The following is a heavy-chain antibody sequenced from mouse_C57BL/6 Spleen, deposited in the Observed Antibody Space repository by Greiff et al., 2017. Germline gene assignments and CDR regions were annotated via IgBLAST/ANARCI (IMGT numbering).Heavy chain of an antibody. CDR1: GYTFTSYW. CDR3: AREDYTYLGDY. J-gene: IGHJ2*01. Sequence: QVHVKQPGAELVRPGSSVKLSCKASGYTFTSYWMDWVKQRPGQGLEWIGNIYPSDSETHYNQKFKDKATLTVDKSSSTAYMQLSSLTSEDSAVYYCAREDYTYLGDYWGQGTTLTVSS. V-gene: IGHV1-61*01. CDR2: IYPSDSET. D-gene: IGHD2-12*01.